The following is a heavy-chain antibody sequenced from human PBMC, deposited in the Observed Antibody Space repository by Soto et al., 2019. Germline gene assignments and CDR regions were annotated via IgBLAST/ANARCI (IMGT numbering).Heavy chain of an antibody. CDR1: GFTFRTYA. Sequence: EVQLLDSGGGLVQPGGSLRLSCAASGFTFRTYAMSWVRQAPGKGLEWVSTISDSGTTYYANSVKGRFTISRDNSRNTLDLQMNSLRVEHTAVYYCAKGGEGSCSRTSCLYFSDSWGQGTLVTVSS. V-gene: IGHV3-23*01. CDR2: ISDSGTT. D-gene: IGHD2-2*01. CDR3: AKGGEGSCSRTSCLYFSDS. J-gene: IGHJ5*02.